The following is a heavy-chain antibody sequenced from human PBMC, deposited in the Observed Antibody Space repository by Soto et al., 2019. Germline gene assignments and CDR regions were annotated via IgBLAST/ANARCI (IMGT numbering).Heavy chain of an antibody. J-gene: IGHJ4*02. Sequence: GGSLRLSCAASGFTFSSYWMSWVRQAPGKGLEWVANIKQDGSEKYYVDSVKGRFTISRDNAKNSLYLQMNSLRAEDTAVYYCARDLRGLYYGGDFDYWGQGTLVTVSS. CDR2: IKQDGSEK. CDR3: ARDLRGLYYGGDFDY. V-gene: IGHV3-7*01. CDR1: GFTFSSYW. D-gene: IGHD4-17*01.